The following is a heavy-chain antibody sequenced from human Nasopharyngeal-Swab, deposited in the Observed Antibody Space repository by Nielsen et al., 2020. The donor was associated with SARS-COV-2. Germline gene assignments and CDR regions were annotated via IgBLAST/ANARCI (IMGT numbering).Heavy chain of an antibody. V-gene: IGHV3-23*01. CDR3: AKDGGLTTFPYYSYSGMDV. D-gene: IGHD4/OR15-4a*01. CDR1: GFTFSSYA. J-gene: IGHJ6*02. CDR2: TSGSGGST. Sequence: GGSLRLSCAASGFTFSSYAMSWVRQAPGKGMEWVSATSGSGGSTYYADSVKGRFTISRDNPKNPLYLQMNSQRAEDTAVYYCAKDGGLTTFPYYSYSGMDVWGQGTTVTVSS.